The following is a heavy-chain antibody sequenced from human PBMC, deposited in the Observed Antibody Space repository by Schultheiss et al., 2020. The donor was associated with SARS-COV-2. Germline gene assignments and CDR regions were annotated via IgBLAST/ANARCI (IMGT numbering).Heavy chain of an antibody. V-gene: IGHV3-23*01. J-gene: IGHJ2*01. CDR1: GFTFSSYA. Sequence: GESLKISCAASGFTFSSYAMHWVRQAPGKGLEWVSAISGSGGGTYYADSVKGRFTISRDNSKNTLYLQMNSLRAEDTALYYCVRDLPFDLWGRGTLVTVSS. CDR2: ISGSGGGT. CDR3: VRDLPFDL.